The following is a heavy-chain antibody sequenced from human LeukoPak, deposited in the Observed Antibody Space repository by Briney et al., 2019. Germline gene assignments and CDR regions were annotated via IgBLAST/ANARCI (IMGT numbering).Heavy chain of an antibody. Sequence: HTGGSLRLSCAASGFTFSSSAMSWVRQAPGKGLEWVSAISNNGGYTYYADSVQGRFTISRDNSKSTLCLQMNSLRAEDTAVYYCVRDLGGRSGHWGQGTLVTVSS. V-gene: IGHV3-23*01. D-gene: IGHD1-26*01. CDR1: GFTFSSSA. CDR2: ISNNGGYT. CDR3: VRDLGGRSGH. J-gene: IGHJ4*02.